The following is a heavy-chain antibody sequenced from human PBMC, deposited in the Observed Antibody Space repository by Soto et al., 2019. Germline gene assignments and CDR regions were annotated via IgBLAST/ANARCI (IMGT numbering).Heavy chain of an antibody. Sequence: EVQLVESGGGLVQPGGSLRLSCAASGFTFSNFWMRWGRQAPGKGLEWVANIKQDGSEKYYVDSVKGRFTISRDNAKISLYLQMNSLRVEDTAVYYWASGGFGTRDYWGQGTLVTVSS. J-gene: IGHJ4*02. CDR1: GFTFSNFW. D-gene: IGHD3-10*01. CDR3: ASGGFGTRDY. V-gene: IGHV3-7*01. CDR2: IKQDGSEK.